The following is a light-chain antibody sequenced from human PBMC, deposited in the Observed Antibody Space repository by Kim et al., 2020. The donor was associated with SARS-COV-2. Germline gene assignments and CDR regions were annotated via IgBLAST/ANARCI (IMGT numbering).Light chain of an antibody. Sequence: WATIAISGSRSNIGSNPENCDHDGPGTAPKLLIYSNSDRPSGVPDRFTASKSDTSAALAISGLQSEDETTYYCAAWDESLDGFLVFGGGTQLTVL. CDR1: RSNIGSNP. J-gene: IGLJ2*01. CDR3: AAWDESLDGFLV. V-gene: IGLV1-44*01. CDR2: SNS.